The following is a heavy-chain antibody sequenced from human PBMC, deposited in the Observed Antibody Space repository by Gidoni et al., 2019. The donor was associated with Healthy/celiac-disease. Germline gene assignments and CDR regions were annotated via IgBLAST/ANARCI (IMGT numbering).Heavy chain of an antibody. D-gene: IGHD3-22*01. J-gene: IGHJ4*02. CDR1: GGTFRSYA. CDR2: IIPIFGTA. Sequence: VHLVQSGAEVKKLGSSVKVSSKASGGTFRSYAISWVRQAPGQGLEWMGGIIPIFGTANYAQKFQGRVTITADESTSTAYMELSSLRSEDTAVYYCARMYYYDSSGYPSYYFDYWGQGTLVTVSS. CDR3: ARMYYYDSSGYPSYYFDY. V-gene: IGHV1-69*01.